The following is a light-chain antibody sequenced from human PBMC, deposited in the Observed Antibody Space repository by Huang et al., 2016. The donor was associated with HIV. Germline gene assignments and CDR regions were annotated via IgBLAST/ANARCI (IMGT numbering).Light chain of an antibody. Sequence: EIVLTQSPGTLSLSPGERATLSCRASQSFSGTYLAWYQQKPGQAPRVVIYGASTRATGIPDRFSGSGSGTDFTLSISRLEPEDFAVYFCQQYGSSRYTFGQGTKLEMK. J-gene: IGKJ2*01. CDR2: GAS. CDR1: QSFSGTY. V-gene: IGKV3-20*01. CDR3: QQYGSSRYT.